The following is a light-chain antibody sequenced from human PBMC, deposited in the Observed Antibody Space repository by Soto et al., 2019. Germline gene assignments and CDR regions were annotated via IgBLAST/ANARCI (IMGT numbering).Light chain of an antibody. V-gene: IGLV3-1*01. CDR2: QDS. CDR3: QAWDSSTWV. Sequence: SYELTQPPSVSVSPGQTASITCSGDKLGDKYACWYQQKPGQSPVVVIYQDSKRPSGIPERFSGSNSGNTATLTISGTRAMDEADYYCQAWDSSTWVFGGGTKLTVL. J-gene: IGLJ3*02. CDR1: KLGDKY.